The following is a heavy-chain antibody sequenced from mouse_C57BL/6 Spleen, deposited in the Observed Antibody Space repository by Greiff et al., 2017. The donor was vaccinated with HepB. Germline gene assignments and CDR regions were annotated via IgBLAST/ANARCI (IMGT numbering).Heavy chain of an antibody. Sequence: QVQLKESGAELARPGASVKMSCKASGYTFTSYTMHWVKQRPGQGLEWIGYINPSSGYTKYNQKFKDKATLTADKSSSTAYMQLSSLTSEDSAVYYCARNGDYALMDYWGQGTSVTVSS. V-gene: IGHV1-4*01. CDR3: ARNGDYALMDY. CDR1: GYTFTSYT. J-gene: IGHJ4*01. D-gene: IGHD2-4*01. CDR2: INPSSGYT.